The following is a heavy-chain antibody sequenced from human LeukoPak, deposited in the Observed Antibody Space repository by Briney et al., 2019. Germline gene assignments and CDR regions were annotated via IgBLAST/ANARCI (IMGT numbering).Heavy chain of an antibody. CDR3: ARAPPWFDP. Sequence: SQTLSLTCTVSGGSISSGSYYWSWIRQPAGKGLEWIGRIYTSGSTNYNPSLKSRVTISVDTSKNQFSLKLNSVTAADTAVYYCARAPPWFDPWGQGTLVTVSS. CDR1: GGSISSGSYY. CDR2: IYTSGST. J-gene: IGHJ5*02. V-gene: IGHV4-61*02.